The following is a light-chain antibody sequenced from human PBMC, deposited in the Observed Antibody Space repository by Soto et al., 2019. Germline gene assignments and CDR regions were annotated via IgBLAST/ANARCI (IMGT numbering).Light chain of an antibody. J-gene: IGKJ4*01. CDR2: AAS. V-gene: IGKV1-8*01. Sequence: AIRMTQSPSSFSASTGDRVTITCRASQGISSYLAWFQQKPGKAPNLLIYAASTLQSGVPSRCSGSGSGTDFTLTISCLQSEDVANYYCQKYYSYTLTFGGGTNVEIK. CDR1: QGISSY. CDR3: QKYYSYTLT.